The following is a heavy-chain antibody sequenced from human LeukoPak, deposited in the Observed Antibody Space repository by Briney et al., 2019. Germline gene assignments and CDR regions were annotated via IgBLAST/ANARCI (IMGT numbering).Heavy chain of an antibody. D-gene: IGHD7-27*01. V-gene: IGHV3-43*01. CDR2: ISWDGGST. CDR3: AKETRPWGYFDY. CDR1: GFTFDDYT. Sequence: PGGSLRLSCAASGFTFDDYTMHWVRQAPGKGLEWVSLISWDGGSTYYADSVKGRFTISRDNSKNTLYLQMNSLRAEGTAVYYCAKETRPWGYFDYWGQGTLVTVSS. J-gene: IGHJ4*02.